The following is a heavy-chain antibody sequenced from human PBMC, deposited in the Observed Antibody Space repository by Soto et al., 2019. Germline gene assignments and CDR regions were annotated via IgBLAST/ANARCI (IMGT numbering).Heavy chain of an antibody. V-gene: IGHV3-11*01. CDR1: GFTFRDYY. Sequence: PGGSLRLSCSASGFTFRDYYMSWIRQAPGKGLEWVSHISSSGSTTYYADSVKGRFTSSRDNAKNSLLLQMNSLRAEDTAVYYCARVVTNVTNRYYALDVWGQGTTVTVSS. CDR2: ISSSGSTT. J-gene: IGHJ6*02. CDR3: ARVVTNVTNRYYALDV. D-gene: IGHD2-21*02.